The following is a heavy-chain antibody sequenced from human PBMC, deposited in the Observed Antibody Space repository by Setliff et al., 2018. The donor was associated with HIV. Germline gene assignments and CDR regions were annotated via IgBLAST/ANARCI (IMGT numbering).Heavy chain of an antibody. CDR3: ARGGTLTVRRFWFFDL. J-gene: IGHJ2*01. CDR2: IYYSGST. Sequence: SETLSLTCTVSGVSTSSSTYYWGWIRQPPGKGLEWIGYIYYSGSTNYNPSLKSRVTISVDTSKNQFSLKLSSVTAADTAVYYCARGGTLTVRRFWFFDLWGRGTLVTVSS. D-gene: IGHD6-6*01. CDR1: GVSTSSSTYY. V-gene: IGHV4-61*05.